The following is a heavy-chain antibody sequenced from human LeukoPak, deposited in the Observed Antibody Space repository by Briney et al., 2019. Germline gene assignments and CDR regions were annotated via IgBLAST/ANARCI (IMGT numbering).Heavy chain of an antibody. CDR2: IIPIFGTA. CDR1: GGTFNRYA. V-gene: IGHV1-69*05. D-gene: IGHD5-24*01. Sequence: SVKVSCKASGGTFNRYAISGVRQAPGQGLECMVGIIPIFGTANYAQQFQGRVTITTDESTSTAYMELSSLRSEDTAVYYCARDSSPNRDGYNYWFDPWGQGTLVTVSS. J-gene: IGHJ5*02. CDR3: ARDSSPNRDGYNYWFDP.